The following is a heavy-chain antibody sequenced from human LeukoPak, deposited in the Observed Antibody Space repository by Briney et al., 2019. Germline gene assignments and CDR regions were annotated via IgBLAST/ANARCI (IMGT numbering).Heavy chain of an antibody. CDR3: ARDLSGPAALGNWFDP. D-gene: IGHD2-2*01. J-gene: IGHJ5*02. CDR1: GYTFTGYY. Sequence: ASVKVSCKASGYTFTGYYMHWVRQAPGQGLEWMGWINPNSGGTNYAQKFQGRVTITTDESTSTAYMELSSLRSEDTAVYYCARDLSGPAALGNWFDPWGQGTLVTVSS. V-gene: IGHV1-2*02. CDR2: INPNSGGT.